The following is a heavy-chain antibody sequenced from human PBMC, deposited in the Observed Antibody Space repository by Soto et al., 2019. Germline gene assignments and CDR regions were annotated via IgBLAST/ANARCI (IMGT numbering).Heavy chain of an antibody. D-gene: IGHD5-18*01. J-gene: IGHJ4*02. V-gene: IGHV3-74*01. CDR3: ARVGYSYHFDY. CDR2: INSEGSST. Sequence: EVQLVESGGGIVQPGGSLRLSCAASGFTFSTYWMHWVRQTPGKGLVWVSHINSEGSSTDYADSVKGRFTISRDNAMNTLYLQMNSLRAEDTAVYYCARVGYSYHFDYWGQGTLVTVSS. CDR1: GFTFSTYW.